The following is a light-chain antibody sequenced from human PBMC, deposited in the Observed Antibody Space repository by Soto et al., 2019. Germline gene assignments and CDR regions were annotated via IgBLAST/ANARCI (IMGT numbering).Light chain of an antibody. Sequence: EIVLTQSPATLSVSPGERATLSCRASQSISSLLAWDQQKPGQAPRLLIYSASTRATGIPARFSGSGSGADFTLTISSLQSEDFAVYYCQQYYDWPITFGQGTRLDIK. CDR1: QSISSL. CDR2: SAS. CDR3: QQYYDWPIT. J-gene: IGKJ5*01. V-gene: IGKV3-15*01.